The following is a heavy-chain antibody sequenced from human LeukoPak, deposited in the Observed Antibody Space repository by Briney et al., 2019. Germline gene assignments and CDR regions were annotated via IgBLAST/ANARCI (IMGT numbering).Heavy chain of an antibody. D-gene: IGHD6-19*01. Sequence: GGSLRLSCAASGFTFSSYGMHWVRQAPGKGLEWVAVIWYDGSNKNYADSVKGRFTISRDNSKNTLYLQMNSLRVEDTAVDSCAKDPHQRITVAGYFDYWGQGTLVTVSS. CDR1: GFTFSSYG. J-gene: IGHJ4*02. V-gene: IGHV3-33*06. CDR3: AKDPHQRITVAGYFDY. CDR2: IWYDGSNK.